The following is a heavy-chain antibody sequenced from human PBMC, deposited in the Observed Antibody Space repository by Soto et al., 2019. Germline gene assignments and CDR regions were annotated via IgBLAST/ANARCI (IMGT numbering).Heavy chain of an antibody. CDR2: INHSGST. Sequence: SETLSLTCAVYGGXFSGYYWSWIRQPPGKGLEWIGEINHSGSTNYNPSLKSRVTISVDTSKNQFSLKLSSVTAADTAVYYCASPYPIVATTRLGAFDIWGQGTMVTVSS. CDR1: GGXFSGYY. CDR3: ASPYPIVATTRLGAFDI. V-gene: IGHV4-34*01. J-gene: IGHJ3*02. D-gene: IGHD5-12*01.